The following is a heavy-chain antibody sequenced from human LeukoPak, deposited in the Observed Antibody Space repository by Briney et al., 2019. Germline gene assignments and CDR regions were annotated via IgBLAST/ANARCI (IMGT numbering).Heavy chain of an antibody. D-gene: IGHD6-6*01. J-gene: IGHJ6*03. CDR2: IIPILGIA. CDR1: GGTFSSYA. V-gene: IGHV1-69*04. CDR3: ARSPSTYSSSGYYYYYYMDV. Sequence: ASVKVSCKASGGTFSSYAISWVRQAPGQGLEWMGRIIPILGIANYAQKFQGRVTISADKSTSTAYMELSSLRSEDTAVYYCARSPSTYSSSGYYYYYYMDVWGKGTTVTVSS.